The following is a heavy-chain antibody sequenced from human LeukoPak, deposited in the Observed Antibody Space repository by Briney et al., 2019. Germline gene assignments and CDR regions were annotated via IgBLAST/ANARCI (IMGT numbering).Heavy chain of an antibody. CDR3: ARQLDFWSGYYYADFDY. Sequence: KPGGSLRLSCAASGFTFSSYSMDWVRQALGKGLEWVSSISSSSSYIYYADSVKGRFTISRDNAKNSLYLQMNSLRAEDTAVYYCARQLDFWSGYYYADFDYWGQGTLVTVSS. J-gene: IGHJ4*02. CDR2: ISSSSSYI. V-gene: IGHV3-21*01. CDR1: GFTFSSYS. D-gene: IGHD3-3*01.